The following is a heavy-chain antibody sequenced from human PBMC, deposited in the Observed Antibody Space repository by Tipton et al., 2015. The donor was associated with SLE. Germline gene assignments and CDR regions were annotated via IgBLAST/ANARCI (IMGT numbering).Heavy chain of an antibody. J-gene: IGHJ3*02. CDR3: ARELGMVAFDI. CDR1: GGSISSYY. CDR2: IYYSGST. V-gene: IGHV4-59*01. Sequence: TLSLTCTVSGGSISSYYWSWIRQPPGKGLEWIGYIYYSGSTNYNPSLKSRVTISVDTSKTQFSLKLSSVTAADTAVYYCARELGMVAFDIWGQGTMVTVSS. D-gene: IGHD7-27*01.